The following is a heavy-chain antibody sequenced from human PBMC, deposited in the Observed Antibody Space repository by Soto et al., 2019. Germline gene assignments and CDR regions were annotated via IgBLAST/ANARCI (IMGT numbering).Heavy chain of an antibody. CDR2: INPGNGNT. V-gene: IGHV1-3*01. D-gene: IGHD3-9*01. Sequence: RASVKVSCKASGYTFTGYYVHWVRQAPGQSPEWMGWINPGNGNTKYSQRFQGRVTITRDTSASTAYMELSSLTSEDTAVYYCARRGALTSYYYGYYFDYWGQGTLVTVSS. CDR1: GYTFTGYY. CDR3: ARRGALTSYYYGYYFDY. J-gene: IGHJ4*02.